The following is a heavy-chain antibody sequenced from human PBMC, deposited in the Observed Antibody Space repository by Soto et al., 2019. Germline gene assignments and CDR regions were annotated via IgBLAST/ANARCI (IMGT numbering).Heavy chain of an antibody. V-gene: IGHV1-69*06. D-gene: IGHD2-2*01. J-gene: IGHJ5*02. CDR1: GGPFSTYA. CDR2: IIPFFGTA. CDR3: ARGGLPAALNNWFEH. Sequence: QVQLVQSGAEVKKPGSSVKVSCKASGGPFSTYAISWVRQAPGQGLEWMGGIIPFFGTANYAQKFQGRVTVSADKSTSTASIELSSLRSEDTAVYYCARGGLPAALNNWFEHWGQGTLVTVSS.